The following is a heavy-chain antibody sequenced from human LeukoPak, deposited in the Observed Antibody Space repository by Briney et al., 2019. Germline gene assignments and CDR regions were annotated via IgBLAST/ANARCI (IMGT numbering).Heavy chain of an antibody. CDR2: ISYDGSNK. Sequence: GGSLRLSCAASGFTFSSYGMHWVRQAPGKGLEWVAVISYDGSNKYYADSVKGRFTISRDNSKNTLYLQMNSLRAEDTAVYYCAKDHLWFGELGALDYWGQGTLVTVSP. V-gene: IGHV3-30*18. D-gene: IGHD3-10*01. CDR1: GFTFSSYG. CDR3: AKDHLWFGELGALDY. J-gene: IGHJ4*02.